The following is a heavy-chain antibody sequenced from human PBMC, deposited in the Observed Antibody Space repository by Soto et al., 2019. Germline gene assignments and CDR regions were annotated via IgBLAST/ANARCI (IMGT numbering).Heavy chain of an antibody. Sequence: PGESLKISCKVSGDSFNSNWIAWVRQRPGRGLEWMGIIYPIDSGTRYSPSFQGQVTISVDRSINSAFLQWRSLRASDTATYYCARRSAVTTFYFYGMDVWGQGTTVTVSS. D-gene: IGHD4-17*01. CDR2: IYPIDSGT. V-gene: IGHV5-51*01. J-gene: IGHJ6*02. CDR3: ARRSAVTTFYFYGMDV. CDR1: GDSFNSNW.